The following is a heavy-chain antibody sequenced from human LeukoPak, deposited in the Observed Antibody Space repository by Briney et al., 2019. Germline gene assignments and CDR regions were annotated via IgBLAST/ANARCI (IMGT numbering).Heavy chain of an antibody. Sequence: ASVKVSCKASGYTFTSYGISWVRQAPGQGLERMGWISAYNGNTNYAQKLQGRVTMTTDTSTSTAYMELRSLRSDDTAVYYCARVANYYDSSGRGYYMDVWGKGTTVTVSS. D-gene: IGHD3-22*01. CDR1: GYTFTSYG. CDR3: ARVANYYDSSGRGYYMDV. V-gene: IGHV1-18*01. J-gene: IGHJ6*03. CDR2: ISAYNGNT.